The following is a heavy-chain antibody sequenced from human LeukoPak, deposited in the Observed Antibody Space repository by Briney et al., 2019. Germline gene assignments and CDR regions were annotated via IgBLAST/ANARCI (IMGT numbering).Heavy chain of an antibody. V-gene: IGHV3-33*06. Sequence: GESLKISCEASDFVFSSYGMHWVRQAPDKGLEWVAVIWYDGSKKYYAESVKGRFTISRDNSKNALYLQMNSLRAEDTAVYYCAKDVAVGTAYAFDIWGQGTMVTVSS. CDR1: DFVFSSYG. CDR2: IWYDGSKK. CDR3: AKDVAVGTAYAFDI. D-gene: IGHD1-26*01. J-gene: IGHJ3*02.